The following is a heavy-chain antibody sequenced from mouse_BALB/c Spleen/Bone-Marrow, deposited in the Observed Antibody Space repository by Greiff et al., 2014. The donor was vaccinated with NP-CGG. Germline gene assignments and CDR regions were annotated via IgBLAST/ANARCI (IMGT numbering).Heavy chain of an antibody. CDR3: ALNWDSAY. D-gene: IGHD4-1*02. Sequence: DVKLVESGGDLVKPGGSLELSCAASGFTFSSYGMSWVRQTPDKRLEWVATINNGGTYTYYPDSVKGRFTISRDNAKNTLYLQMSSLKSEDTAMYYGALNWDSAYWGQGTLVTVSA. V-gene: IGHV5-6*02. J-gene: IGHJ3*01. CDR1: GFTFSSYG. CDR2: INNGGTYT.